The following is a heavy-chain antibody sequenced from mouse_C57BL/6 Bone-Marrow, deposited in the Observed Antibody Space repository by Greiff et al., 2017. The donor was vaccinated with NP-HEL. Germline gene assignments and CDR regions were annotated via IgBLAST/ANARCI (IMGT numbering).Heavy chain of an antibody. CDR1: GYSFTGYY. J-gene: IGHJ2*01. D-gene: IGHD2-1*01. V-gene: IGHV1-42*01. CDR3: ARYHYGKGYFDY. CDR2: INPSTGGT. Sequence: EVQLQQSGPELVKPGASVKISCKASGYSFTGYYMNWVKQSPEKSLEWIGEINPSTGGTTYNQKFKAKATLTVDKSSSTAYMQLKSLTSEDSAVYYCARYHYGKGYFDYWGQGTTRTVSS.